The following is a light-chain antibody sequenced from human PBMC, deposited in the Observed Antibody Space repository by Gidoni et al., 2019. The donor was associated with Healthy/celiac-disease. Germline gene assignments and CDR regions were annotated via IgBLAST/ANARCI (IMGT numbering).Light chain of an antibody. CDR2: PDS. V-gene: IGLV3-1*01. J-gene: IGLJ1*01. CDR1: KLGDKY. Sequence: SYELTQAPSVSVSPGQTASITCSGDKLGDKYACWYQQKPGQSPVLVIYPDSKRPSGIPERFSGSNSGNTATLTISGTQAMDEADYYCQAWDSSSYVFGTGTKVTVL. CDR3: QAWDSSSYV.